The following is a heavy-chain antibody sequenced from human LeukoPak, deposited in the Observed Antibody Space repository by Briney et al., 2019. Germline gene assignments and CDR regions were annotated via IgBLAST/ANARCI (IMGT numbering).Heavy chain of an antibody. CDR2: ISAYNANT. J-gene: IGHJ4*02. Sequence: ASVKVSCKASGYTFNRYGISWVRQAPGHGLEWMGWISAYNANTKYAQKVQGRVTMTTDTSASTAYMELRTLRSDDTAVYYCARGYSDYDIDYWGQGTLVTVSS. D-gene: IGHD5-12*01. CDR3: ARGYSDYDIDY. CDR1: GYTFNRYG. V-gene: IGHV1-18*01.